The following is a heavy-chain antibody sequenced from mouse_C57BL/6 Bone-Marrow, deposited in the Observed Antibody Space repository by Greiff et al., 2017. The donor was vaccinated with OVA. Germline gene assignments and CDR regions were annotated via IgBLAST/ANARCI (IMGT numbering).Heavy chain of an antibody. CDR2: IDPNSGGT. CDR3: ARRHSNYVGGYAMDY. D-gene: IGHD2-5*01. V-gene: IGHV1-72*01. Sequence: QVQLQPGAELVKPGASVKLSCKASGYTFTSYWMHWVKQRPGRGLEWIGRIDPNSGGTKYNEKFKSKATLTVDKPSSPAYMQLSSLTSEDSAVYYCARRHSNYVGGYAMDYWGQGTSVTVSS. J-gene: IGHJ4*01. CDR1: GYTFTSYW.